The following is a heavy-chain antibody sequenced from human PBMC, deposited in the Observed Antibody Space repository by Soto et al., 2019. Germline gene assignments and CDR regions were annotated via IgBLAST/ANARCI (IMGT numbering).Heavy chain of an antibody. J-gene: IGHJ3*01. V-gene: IGHV3-72*01. CDR3: VRDDSRGDSSAFDL. Sequence: EVQLVESGGGFVQPGGSLRLSCAASGFTFSDHHIDWVRQAPGKGLEWVGRSRNKARGYTTEYAPSVKGRFTISRDASRSSVFLEMYSLKIDDTAMYYCVRDDSRGDSSAFDLWGQGTMVTVSS. D-gene: IGHD3-10*01. CDR2: SRNKARGYTT. CDR1: GFTFSDHH.